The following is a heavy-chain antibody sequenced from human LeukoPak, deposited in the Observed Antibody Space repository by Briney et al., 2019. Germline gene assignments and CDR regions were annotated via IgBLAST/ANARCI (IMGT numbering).Heavy chain of an antibody. CDR2: ISGSGGST. V-gene: IGHV3-23*01. CDR1: GFTFSSYA. CDR3: VKAGTGIALLDY. J-gene: IGHJ4*02. Sequence: GGSLRLSCAASGFTFSSYAMSWVRQAPGKGLEWVSAISGSGGSTYYADSVKGRFTIFRDNSKNTLYLQMNSLRAEDTAVYYCVKAGTGIALLDYWGQGTLVTVSS. D-gene: IGHD6-13*01.